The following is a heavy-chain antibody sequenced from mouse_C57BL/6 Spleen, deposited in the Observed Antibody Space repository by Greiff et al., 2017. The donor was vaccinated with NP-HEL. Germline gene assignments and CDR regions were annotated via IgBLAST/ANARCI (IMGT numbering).Heavy chain of an antibody. Sequence: QVQLKQPGAELARPGASVKLSCKASGYTFTSYGISWVKQRTGQGLEWIGEIYPRSGNTYYNEKFKGKATLTADKSSSTAYMELRSLTSEDSALYFCARDSFTAVVATDYYAMDYWGQGTSVTVSS. CDR3: ARDSFTAVVATDYYAMDY. J-gene: IGHJ4*01. CDR2: IYPRSGNT. CDR1: GYTFTSYG. D-gene: IGHD1-1*01. V-gene: IGHV1-81*01.